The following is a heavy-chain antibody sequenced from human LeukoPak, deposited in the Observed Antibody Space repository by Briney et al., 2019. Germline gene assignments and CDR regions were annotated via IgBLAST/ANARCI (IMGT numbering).Heavy chain of an antibody. J-gene: IGHJ4*02. CDR3: VSGYYSNFDY. Sequence: SETLSLTCTVSGGSLSSSSYYWGWIRQPPGKGLEWIGSIYYSGSTYYNPSLKSRVTMSVDTSKNQFSLKLSSVTAADTAVYYCVSGYYSNFDYWGQGTLVTVSS. CDR1: GGSLSSSSYY. D-gene: IGHD3-22*01. V-gene: IGHV4-39*01. CDR2: IYYSGST.